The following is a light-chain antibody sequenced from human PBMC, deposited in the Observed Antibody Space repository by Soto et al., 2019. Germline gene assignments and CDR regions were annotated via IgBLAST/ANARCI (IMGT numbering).Light chain of an antibody. V-gene: IGKV1-27*01. Sequence: DIQMTQSPSSLSASVGDTVTITCRASQGISSYLAWYQQKPGKVPKLQIYAASTLQSGVPSRFSGSASGTDFTLTISSLQPEDVGTYYCQKYNSAPLTFGGGTKVDIK. CDR1: QGISSY. CDR3: QKYNSAPLT. CDR2: AAS. J-gene: IGKJ4*01.